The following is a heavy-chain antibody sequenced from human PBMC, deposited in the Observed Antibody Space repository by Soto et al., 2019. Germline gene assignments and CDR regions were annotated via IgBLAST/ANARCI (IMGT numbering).Heavy chain of an antibody. J-gene: IGHJ4*02. V-gene: IGHV3-30*18. CDR3: AKDQGCSGGSCYPWYFDY. CDR2: ISYDGNNK. D-gene: IGHD2-15*01. Sequence: QVQLVESGGGVVQPGRSLRLSCAASGFTFSSYGMHWVRQAPGKGLEWVAVISYDGNNKYYADSVKGRFTISRDNSKNTLYLQMNSLRAEDTAVYYCAKDQGCSGGSCYPWYFDYWGQGTLVTVSS. CDR1: GFTFSSYG.